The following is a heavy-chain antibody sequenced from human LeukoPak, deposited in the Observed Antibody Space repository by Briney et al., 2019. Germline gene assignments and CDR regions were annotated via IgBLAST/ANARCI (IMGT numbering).Heavy chain of an antibody. CDR3: ARSELNYYGSGSYYS. D-gene: IGHD3-10*01. J-gene: IGHJ5*02. CDR2: INHSGST. Sequence: PSETLSLTCAVYGGSFSGYYWSWVRQPPGKGLEWIGEINHSGSTNYNPSLKSRVTISVDTSKNQFSLKLSSVTAADTAVYYCARSELNYYGSGSYYSWGQGPLVTVSS. CDR1: GGSFSGYY. V-gene: IGHV4-34*01.